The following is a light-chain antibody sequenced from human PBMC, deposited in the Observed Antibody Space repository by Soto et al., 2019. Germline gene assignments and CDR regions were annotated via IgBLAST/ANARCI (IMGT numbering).Light chain of an antibody. Sequence: QSALSQPASMSGSPGQSITIPCPGASSDIGLYNYVSWYQHHPGKAPKLLISEVNIRPSGLSDRFSASKAGNTASLTISGLQPEDEAYYYCSCLSTTSTPIVFGTGTKVTVL. CDR1: SSDIGLYNY. J-gene: IGLJ1*01. V-gene: IGLV2-14*01. CDR2: EVN. CDR3: SCLSTTSTPIV.